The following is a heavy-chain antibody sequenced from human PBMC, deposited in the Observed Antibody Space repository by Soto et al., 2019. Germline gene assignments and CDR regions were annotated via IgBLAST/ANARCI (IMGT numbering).Heavy chain of an antibody. V-gene: IGHV1-8*01. D-gene: IGHD2-2*01. CDR3: ARFVRHQLPTIDF. Sequence: VRQATGQGLEWMGWMNPESGNIGYAQKFQGRVTMTRNTSISTAYMDLIGLRSDDTAVYYCARFVRHQLPTIDFWGQGTMVTVSS. CDR2: MNPESGNI. J-gene: IGHJ4*02.